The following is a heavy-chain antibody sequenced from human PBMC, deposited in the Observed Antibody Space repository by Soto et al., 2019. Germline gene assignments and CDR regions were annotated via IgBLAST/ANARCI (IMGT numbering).Heavy chain of an antibody. D-gene: IGHD2-2*01. J-gene: IGHJ4*02. Sequence: ASVKVSCKASGGTFGSQGIAWVRQAPGQGLEWMGGFIAMLGTPTYAKKVQGRATISADESLTSSYLELRSLRSEDTGVYFCARGAMTNFDYWGQGTVVTVSS. CDR2: FIAMLGTP. CDR3: ARGAMTNFDY. CDR1: GGTFGSQG. V-gene: IGHV1-69*13.